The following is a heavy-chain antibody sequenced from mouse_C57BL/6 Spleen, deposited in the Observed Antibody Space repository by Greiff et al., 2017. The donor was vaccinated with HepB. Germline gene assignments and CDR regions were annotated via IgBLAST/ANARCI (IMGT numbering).Heavy chain of an antibody. Sequence: EVKLQESGTVLARPGASVKMSCKTSGYTFTSYWMHWVKQRPGQGLEWIGAIYPGNSDTSYNQKFKGKAKLTAVTSASTAYMELSSLTNEDSAVYYCTRSGITTVVATDAMDYWGQGTSVTVSS. D-gene: IGHD1-1*01. CDR1: GYTFTSYW. J-gene: IGHJ4*01. V-gene: IGHV1-5*01. CDR3: TRSGITTVVATDAMDY. CDR2: IYPGNSDT.